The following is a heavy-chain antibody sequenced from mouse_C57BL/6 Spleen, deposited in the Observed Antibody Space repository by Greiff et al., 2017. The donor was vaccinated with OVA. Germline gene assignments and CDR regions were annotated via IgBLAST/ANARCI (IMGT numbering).Heavy chain of an antibody. V-gene: IGHV1-50*01. CDR3: ARPIYYGYDGGYFDY. J-gene: IGHJ2*01. CDR1: GYTFTSYW. CDR2: IDPSDSYT. Sequence: VQLQQPGAELVKPGASVKLSCKASGYTFTSYWMQWVKQRPGQGLEWIGEIDPSDSYTNYNQKFKGKATLTVDTSSSPAYMQLSSLTSADSAVYYCARPIYYGYDGGYFDYWGQGTTLTVSS. D-gene: IGHD2-2*01.